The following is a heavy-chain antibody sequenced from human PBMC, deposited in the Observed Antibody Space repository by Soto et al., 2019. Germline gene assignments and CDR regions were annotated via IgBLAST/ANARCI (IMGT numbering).Heavy chain of an antibody. CDR3: ALPRRFYYYGMDV. V-gene: IGHV1-18*01. CDR2: ISAYNGNT. Sequence: ASVKVSCKASGYTFTSYGISWVRQAPGQGLEWMGWISAYNGNTNFAQKLQGRVTMTTDTSTSTAYMELRSLRSDDTAVYYCALPRRFYYYGMDVWGQGTTVTVSS. J-gene: IGHJ6*02. CDR1: GYTFTSYG.